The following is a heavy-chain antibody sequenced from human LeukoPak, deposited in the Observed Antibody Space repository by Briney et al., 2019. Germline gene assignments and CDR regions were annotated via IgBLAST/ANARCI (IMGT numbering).Heavy chain of an antibody. CDR2: IYSGGST. J-gene: IGHJ3*02. D-gene: IGHD1-26*01. V-gene: IGHV3-53*01. CDR3: ARGGSYLSAFDI. CDR1: GFTVSSNY. Sequence: GGTQRLSCAASGFTVSSNYMSWVRQAPGKGLEWVSIIYSGGSTFYADSVKGRFTISRDNSKNTLYLQMNSLRAEDTAVYYCARGGSYLSAFDIWGQGTMVTVSS.